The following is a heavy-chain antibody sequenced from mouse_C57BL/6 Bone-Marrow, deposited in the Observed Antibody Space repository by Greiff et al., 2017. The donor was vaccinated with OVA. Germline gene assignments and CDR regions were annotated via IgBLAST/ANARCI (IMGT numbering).Heavy chain of an antibody. CDR1: GYTFTSYW. J-gene: IGHJ1*03. Sequence: QVQLQQPGAELVKPGASVKMSCKASGYTFTSYWITWVKQRPGQGLEWIGDIYPGSGSTNYTEKFKSKVTLTVDTSSNTAYMQLSSLTSEDTAVYYCARQDGSSRWYFEDWGTETTVTDSS. D-gene: IGHD1-1*01. CDR2: IYPGSGST. V-gene: IGHV1-55*01. CDR3: ARQDGSSRWYFED.